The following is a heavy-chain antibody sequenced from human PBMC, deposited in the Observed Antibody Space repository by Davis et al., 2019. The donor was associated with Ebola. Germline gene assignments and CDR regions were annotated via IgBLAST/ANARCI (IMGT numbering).Heavy chain of an antibody. D-gene: IGHD1/OR15-1a*01. CDR2: INTSDGFT. V-gene: IGHV1-46*01. CDR3: GKGKLEELDY. J-gene: IGHJ4*02. Sequence: ASVQVSCKASGYFFTSYYMHWVRRAPGHGLEWRGTINTSDGFTRYAQEFQGRVTMTRDTSTSTVYMDLRSLRSEDTAVYYCGKGKLEELDYWGQGTLVTVSS. CDR1: GYFFTSYY.